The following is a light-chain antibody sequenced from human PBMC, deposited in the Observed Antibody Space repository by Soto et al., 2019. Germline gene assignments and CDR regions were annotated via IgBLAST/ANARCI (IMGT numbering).Light chain of an antibody. Sequence: IVMRQSPATLSVSPGEGATLSCRASQGIGDTLAWYQHKPGQAPSLLIYGTSTRATGMPARFSASGSGTEFTLTISNVQSEDFAVYYCQQYNNRPATFGQGTRLEIK. CDR1: QGIGDT. J-gene: IGKJ5*01. CDR2: GTS. V-gene: IGKV3-15*01. CDR3: QQYNNRPAT.